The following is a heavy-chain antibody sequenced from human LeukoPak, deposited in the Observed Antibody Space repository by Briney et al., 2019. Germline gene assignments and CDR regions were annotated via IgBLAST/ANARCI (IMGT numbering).Heavy chain of an antibody. Sequence: ASVKVSCKASGYTFSNYYLHWVRQAPGQGLEWIGLINPSGPTTIYAQKFQDRVTMTRDMSTTTVYMELTTLRFDDTAVFYCALSAAIAAGADLWGQGTLVTVSS. D-gene: IGHD1-26*01. V-gene: IGHV1-46*01. CDR1: GYTFSNYY. CDR3: ALSAAIAAGADL. J-gene: IGHJ5*02. CDR2: INPSGPTT.